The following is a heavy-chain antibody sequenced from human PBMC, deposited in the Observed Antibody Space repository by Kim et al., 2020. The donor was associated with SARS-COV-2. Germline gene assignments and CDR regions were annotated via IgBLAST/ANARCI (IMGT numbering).Heavy chain of an antibody. J-gene: IGHJ6*03. CDR1: GGSFSGYY. CDR3: ARGPRGYYYYYMDV. V-gene: IGHV4-34*01. CDR2: INHSGST. Sequence: SETLSLTCAVYGGSFSGYYWSWIRQPPGKGLEWIGEINHSGSTNYNPSLKSRVTISVDTSKNQFSLKLSSVTAADTAVYYCARGPRGYYYYYMDVWGKGT.